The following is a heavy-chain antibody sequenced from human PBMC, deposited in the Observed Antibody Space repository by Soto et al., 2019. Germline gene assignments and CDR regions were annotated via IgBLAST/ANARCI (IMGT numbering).Heavy chain of an antibody. V-gene: IGHV3-23*01. D-gene: IGHD3-3*01. J-gene: IGHJ4*02. CDR3: AIRIFGVEY. CDR2: ISGTSPST. CDR1: GFTFSAYA. Sequence: EVQLLESGGGLVQPGGSLRLSCAASGFTFSAYAMSWVRQAPGKGLEWVSAISGTSPSTYYSDSVKGRFTMSRDSSRKTLFLQINTLRAEDTAVYFCAIRIFGVEYWGQVTQVSV.